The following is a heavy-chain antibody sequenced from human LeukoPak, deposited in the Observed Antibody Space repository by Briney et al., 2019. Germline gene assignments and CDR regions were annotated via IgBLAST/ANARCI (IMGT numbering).Heavy chain of an antibody. V-gene: IGHV3-30*03. CDR3: ARESGSYTPFDY. D-gene: IGHD1-26*01. Sequence: HPGRSLRLSCAASGSTFSSYGMHWVRQAPGKGLEWVAVISYDGSNKYYADSVKGRFTISRDNSKNTLYLQMNSLRAEDTAVYYCARESGSYTPFDYWGQGALVTVSS. CDR2: ISYDGSNK. CDR1: GSTFSSYG. J-gene: IGHJ4*02.